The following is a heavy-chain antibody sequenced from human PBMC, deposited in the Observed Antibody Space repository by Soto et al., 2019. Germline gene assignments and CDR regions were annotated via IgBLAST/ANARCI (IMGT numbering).Heavy chain of an antibody. CDR2: ISAYNGNT. D-gene: IGHD3-22*01. Sequence: QVQLVQSGAEVKKPGASVKVSGKASGYTFTSYGISWVRQAPGQGLEWMGWISAYNGNTNYAQKPQRRVTMTTDTSTSTAYMELGSLRCDDTAVYYCARWPVLYYDSSGYYSSKDTGDLDYWGQGTLVTVSS. J-gene: IGHJ4*02. V-gene: IGHV1-18*01. CDR1: GYTFTSYG. CDR3: ARWPVLYYDSSGYYSSKDTGDLDY.